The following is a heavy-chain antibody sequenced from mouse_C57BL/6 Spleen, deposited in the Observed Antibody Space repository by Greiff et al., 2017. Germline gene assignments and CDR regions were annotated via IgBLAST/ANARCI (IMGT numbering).Heavy chain of an antibody. CDR3: ARSNWDVLGPFDY. Sequence: EVKLVESGGGLVKPGGSLKLSCAASGFTFSSYAMSWVRQTPEKRLEWVATISDGGSYTYYPDNVKGRFTISRDNAKNNLYLQMSHLKSEDTAMYYCARSNWDVLGPFDYWGQGTTLTVSS. CDR1: GFTFSSYA. CDR2: ISDGGSYT. V-gene: IGHV5-4*03. J-gene: IGHJ2*01. D-gene: IGHD4-1*01.